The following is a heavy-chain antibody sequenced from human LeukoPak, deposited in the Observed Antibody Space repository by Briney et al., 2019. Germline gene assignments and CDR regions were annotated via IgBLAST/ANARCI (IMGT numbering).Heavy chain of an antibody. CDR1: GGSISSYY. Sequence: SETLSLTCTVSGGSISSYYWSWIRQPPGEGLEWIGYIYYRGSTNYNPSLKSRVTISVDTSKNQFSLKLSSVTAADTAVYYCANGMNSSGWYTRFGYWGQGTLVTVSS. CDR2: IYYRGST. CDR3: ANGMNSSGWYTRFGY. V-gene: IGHV4-59*01. J-gene: IGHJ4*02. D-gene: IGHD6-19*01.